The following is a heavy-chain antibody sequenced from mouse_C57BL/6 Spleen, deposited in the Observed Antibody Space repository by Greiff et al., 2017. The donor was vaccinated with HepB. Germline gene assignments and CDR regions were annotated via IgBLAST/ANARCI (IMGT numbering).Heavy chain of an antibody. CDR1: GYTFTDYY. V-gene: IGHV1-26*01. CDR3: ARWTRYYGSSYGYFDV. J-gene: IGHJ1*03. D-gene: IGHD1-1*01. Sequence: EVQLQQSGPELVKPGASVKISCKASGYTFTDYYMNWVKQSHGKSLEWIGDINPNNGGTSYNQKFKGKATLTVDKSSSTAYMELRSLTSEDSAVFYGARWTRYYGSSYGYFDVWGTGTTVTVSS. CDR2: INPNNGGT.